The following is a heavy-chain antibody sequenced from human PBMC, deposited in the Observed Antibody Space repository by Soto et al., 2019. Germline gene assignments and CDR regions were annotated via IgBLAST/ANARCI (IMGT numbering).Heavy chain of an antibody. CDR2: IYWDDDK. V-gene: IGHV2-5*02. CDR1: GFSLSTSGVG. J-gene: IGHJ4*02. Sequence: QITLKESGPTLVKPTQTLTLTCTFSGFSLSTSGVGVGWIRQPPGKALEWLALIYWDDDKRYSPSLKSRLTITKDTSKNQVVLTMTDMDPVDTATYYCAHISYDIWTGYYPFDYWGQGTLVTVSS. CDR3: AHISYDIWTGYYPFDY. D-gene: IGHD3-9*01.